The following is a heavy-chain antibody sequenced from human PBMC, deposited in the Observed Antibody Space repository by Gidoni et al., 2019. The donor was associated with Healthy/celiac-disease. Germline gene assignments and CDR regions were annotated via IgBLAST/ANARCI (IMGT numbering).Heavy chain of an antibody. V-gene: IGHV2-70*01. CDR3: ARILGDSSGYRQIDY. J-gene: IGHJ4*02. CDR2: IDWDDDK. Sequence: QVTLRESGPALVTPTQTLTLTCTFAGFSRSTSGMCVSWIRQPPGKALEWLALIDWDDDKYYSPSLKTRLTISKDTSNPQLVLTMTNMDPVATATYYCARILGDSSGYRQIDYWGQGTLVTVSS. D-gene: IGHD3-22*01. CDR1: GFSRSTSGMC.